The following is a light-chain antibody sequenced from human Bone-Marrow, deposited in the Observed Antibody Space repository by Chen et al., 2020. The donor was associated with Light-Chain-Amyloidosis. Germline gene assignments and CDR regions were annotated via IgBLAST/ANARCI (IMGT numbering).Light chain of an antibody. Sequence: QSVLTQPPSASGTPGQSITISCSGSRSNIGINHVYWYQQLPGTAPKLFMYKSDQRPSGGLARFAGSKSGGSASLAISGLRSEDEADYYCAAWDDRLNGWVFGGGTKLTVL. J-gene: IGLJ3*02. CDR1: RSNIGINH. CDR2: KSD. V-gene: IGLV1-47*01. CDR3: AAWDDRLNGWV.